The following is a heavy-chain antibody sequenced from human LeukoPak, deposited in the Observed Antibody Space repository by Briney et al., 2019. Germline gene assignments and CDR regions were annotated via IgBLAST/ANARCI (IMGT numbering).Heavy chain of an antibody. D-gene: IGHD3-3*01. CDR2: IKQDGSEK. V-gene: IGHV3-7*01. J-gene: IGHJ5*02. Sequence: GESLRLSCAASGFTFSSYWMSWVRQAPGKGLEWVANIKQDGSEKYYVDSVKGRFTISRDNAKNSLYLQMNSLRAEDTAVYYCARDRPYYDFWSGLGPWGQGTLVTVSS. CDR1: GFTFSSYW. CDR3: ARDRPYYDFWSGLGP.